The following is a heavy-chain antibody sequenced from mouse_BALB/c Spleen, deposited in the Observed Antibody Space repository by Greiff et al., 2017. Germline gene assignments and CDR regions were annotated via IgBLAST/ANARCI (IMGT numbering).Heavy chain of an antibody. CDR2: IDPFNGGT. D-gene: IGHD1-2*01. Sequence: EVQLQQSGPELMKPGASVKISCKASGYSFTSYYMHWVKQSHGKSLEWIGYIDPFNGGTSYNQKFKGKATLTVDKSSSTAYMHLSSLTSEDSAVYYCARSLRDYAMDYWGQGTSVTVSS. V-gene: IGHV1S135*01. CDR3: ARSLRDYAMDY. J-gene: IGHJ4*01. CDR1: GYSFTSYY.